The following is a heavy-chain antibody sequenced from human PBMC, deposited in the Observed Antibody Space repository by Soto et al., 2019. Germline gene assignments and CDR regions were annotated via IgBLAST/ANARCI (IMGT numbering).Heavy chain of an antibody. Sequence: GGSLRLSCAASGFKFSNYAMSWVRQAPGKGLEWVSLISATGGGTYYADSVKGRFTISRDNSHNTLYLQVHSLTAEDTAVYYCAKDRRAGGNSAFYFDFWSQGAQVTVSS. D-gene: IGHD3-16*01. J-gene: IGHJ4*02. CDR1: GFKFSNYA. V-gene: IGHV3-23*01. CDR2: ISATGGGT. CDR3: AKDRRAGGNSAFYFDF.